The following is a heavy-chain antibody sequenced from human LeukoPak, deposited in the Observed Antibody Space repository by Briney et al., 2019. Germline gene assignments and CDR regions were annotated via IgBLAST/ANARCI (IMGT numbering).Heavy chain of an antibody. CDR1: GFTFSSYW. CDR3: AKDPAGIAVAPDY. J-gene: IGHJ4*02. Sequence: GGSLRLSCAASGFTFSSYWMHWVRQAPGKGLVWVSRINSDGSSTSYADSVKGRFTISRDNAKNTLYLQMNSLRAEDTAVYYCAKDPAGIAVAPDYWGQGTLVTVSS. V-gene: IGHV3-74*01. D-gene: IGHD6-19*01. CDR2: INSDGSST.